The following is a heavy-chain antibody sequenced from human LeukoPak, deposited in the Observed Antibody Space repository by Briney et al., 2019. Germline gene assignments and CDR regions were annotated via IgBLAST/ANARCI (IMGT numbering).Heavy chain of an antibody. D-gene: IGHD3-10*02. J-gene: IGHJ4*02. Sequence: TSETLSLTCTVSGGYISRYYWSWIRQPPGKGLEWIEYIYYSGSTSYNPSLESRVTISIDTSKNQFSLRLRSVTAADTAVYYCAGGMFTSPVFWGQGILVTVSS. CDR2: IYYSGST. V-gene: IGHV4-59*01. CDR1: GGYISRYY. CDR3: AGGMFTSPVF.